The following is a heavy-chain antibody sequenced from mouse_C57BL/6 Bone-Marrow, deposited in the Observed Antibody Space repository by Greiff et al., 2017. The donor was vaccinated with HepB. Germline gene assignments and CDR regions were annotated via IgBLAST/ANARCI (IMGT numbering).Heavy chain of an antibody. CDR2: IDPEDGET. Sequence: EVQLVESGAELVKPGASVKLSCTASGFNIKDYYMHWVKQRPEQGLEWIGRIDPEDGETKYAPKFQGKATITADTSSNTAYLQLSSLTSEDTAVYCCAKGGCTVVALDYWGQGTTLTVSS. CDR1: GFNIKDYY. CDR3: AKGGCTVVALDY. J-gene: IGHJ2*01. D-gene: IGHD1-1*01. V-gene: IGHV14-2*01.